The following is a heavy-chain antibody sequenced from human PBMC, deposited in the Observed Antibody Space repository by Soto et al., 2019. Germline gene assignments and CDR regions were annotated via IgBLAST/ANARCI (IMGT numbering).Heavy chain of an antibody. Sequence: PSETLSLTCSVSGGSINSYWWSWIRQPAGKGLEWIGRVYSSGTTDHNPSLNSRATMSVETSKNQFSLKLSSVTAADTAVYYCARDIGSYAYGEGYWGQGIQVTVS. D-gene: IGHD3-10*01. CDR2: VYSSGTT. CDR1: GGSINSYW. J-gene: IGHJ4*02. V-gene: IGHV4-4*07. CDR3: ARDIGSYAYGEGY.